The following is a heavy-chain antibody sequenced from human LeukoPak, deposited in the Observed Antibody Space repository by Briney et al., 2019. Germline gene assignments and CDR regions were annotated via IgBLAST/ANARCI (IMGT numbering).Heavy chain of an antibody. D-gene: IGHD3-22*01. CDR1: GGTFSSYA. CDR3: ARVKYYYDSSGSPVHYYYMDV. J-gene: IGHJ6*03. Sequence: SVKVSCKASGGTFSSYAISWVRQAPGQGLEWMGGIIPIFGTANYAQKFQGRVTITADESTSTAYMELSSLRSEDTAVYYCARVKYYYDSSGSPVHYYYMDVWGKGTTVTVSS. CDR2: IIPIFGTA. V-gene: IGHV1-69*01.